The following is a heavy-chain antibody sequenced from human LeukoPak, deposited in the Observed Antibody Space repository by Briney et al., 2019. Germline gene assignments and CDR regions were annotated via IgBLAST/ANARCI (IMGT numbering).Heavy chain of an antibody. V-gene: IGHV3-23*01. CDR1: GFSFNTYA. CDR2: ISNTGGST. D-gene: IGHD2-15*01. J-gene: IGHJ1*01. CDR3: AQQVGYCSSGSCYFTY. Sequence: GGSLRLSCAASGFSFNTYAISWVRQAPGKGLEWVSAISNTGGSTYYADSVKGRFTISRDKSKNTLSLQMNSLRAEDTAVYYCAQQVGYCSSGSCYFTYWGQGTLVTVSS.